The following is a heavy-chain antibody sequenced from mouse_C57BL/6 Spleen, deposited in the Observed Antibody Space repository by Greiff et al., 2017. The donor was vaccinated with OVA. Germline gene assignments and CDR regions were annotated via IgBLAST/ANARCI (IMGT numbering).Heavy chain of an antibody. Sequence: VQGVESGPGLVQPSQSLSITCTVSGFSLTSYGVHWVRQSPGKGLEWLGVIWRGGSTDYNAAFMSRLSITKDNSKSQVFFKMNSLQADDTAIYYCAKNTPSTGPYAMDYWGQGTSVTVSS. CDR2: IWRGGST. V-gene: IGHV2-5*01. J-gene: IGHJ4*01. CDR1: GFSLTSYG. D-gene: IGHD4-1*02. CDR3: AKNTPSTGPYAMDY.